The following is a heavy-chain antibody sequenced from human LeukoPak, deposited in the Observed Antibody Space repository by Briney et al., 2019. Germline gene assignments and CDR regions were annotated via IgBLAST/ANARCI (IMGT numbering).Heavy chain of an antibody. D-gene: IGHD6-19*01. Sequence: GRSLRLSCAASGFTFSNSAMHWVRQAPGKGLEWVAVVSYDGSNKYYADSVKGRFTISRDNSKNTLYLQMNSLRAEDTAVYYCARTYSSGWYTYWGQGTLVTVSS. CDR3: ARTYSSGWYTY. CDR2: VSYDGSNK. V-gene: IGHV3-30*04. CDR1: GFTFSNSA. J-gene: IGHJ4*02.